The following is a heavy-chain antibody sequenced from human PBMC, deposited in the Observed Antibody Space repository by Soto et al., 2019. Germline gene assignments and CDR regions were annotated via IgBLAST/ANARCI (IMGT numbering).Heavy chain of an antibody. J-gene: IGHJ4*02. V-gene: IGHV3-21*04. Sequence: PGGSLRLSCAASGFTFRSFTMNWVRQAPGKGLEWVSTISSNSAYIYYTDALRGRFTISRDNAKNSLFLQMNTLRPEDSAIYYCARVAYWGPGTQVTVSS. CDR1: GFTFRSFT. CDR2: ISSNSAYI. CDR3: ARVAY.